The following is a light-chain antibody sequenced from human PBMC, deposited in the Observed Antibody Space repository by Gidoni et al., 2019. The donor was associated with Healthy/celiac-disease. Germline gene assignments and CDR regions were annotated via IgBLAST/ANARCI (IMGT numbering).Light chain of an antibody. CDR2: GAS. CDR1: QSVSSSY. Sequence: IVFTQSPGTLSLSPGERATLSCRARQSVSSSYLAWYQQKPGQAPRLLIYGASSRATGIPDRFSGSGSGTDLTLTISRLEPEEFAVYYCQQYGSSPGTFGQGTKVEIK. CDR3: QQYGSSPGT. J-gene: IGKJ1*01. V-gene: IGKV3-20*01.